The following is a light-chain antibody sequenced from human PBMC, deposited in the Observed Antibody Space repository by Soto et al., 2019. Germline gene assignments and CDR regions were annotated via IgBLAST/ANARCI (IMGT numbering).Light chain of an antibody. V-gene: IGLV2-8*01. CDR3: SSYAGSNNLL. CDR1: SSDLGGYNY. J-gene: IGLJ2*01. CDR2: EVN. Sequence: QSVLTQPPSASGSPGQSVTISCTGTSSDLGGYNYVSWYQQHPGKAPKLMIYEVNKRPSGVPDRFSGSKSGNTASLTVSGLQAEDEADYYCSSYAGSNNLLFGGGTKLTVL.